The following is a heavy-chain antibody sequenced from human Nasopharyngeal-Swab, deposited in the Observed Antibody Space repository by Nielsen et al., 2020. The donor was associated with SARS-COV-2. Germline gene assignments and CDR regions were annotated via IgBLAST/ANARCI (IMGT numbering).Heavy chain of an antibody. CDR3: ARGPGLLLGYYYYYGMDV. CDR2: INHNGST. Sequence: WIRQPPGKGLEWIGEINHNGSTNYNPSLKSRVTISVDTSKNQFSLKLSSVTAADTAVYYCARGPGLLLGYYYYYGMDVWGQGTTVTVSS. D-gene: IGHD2-15*01. V-gene: IGHV4-34*01. J-gene: IGHJ6*02.